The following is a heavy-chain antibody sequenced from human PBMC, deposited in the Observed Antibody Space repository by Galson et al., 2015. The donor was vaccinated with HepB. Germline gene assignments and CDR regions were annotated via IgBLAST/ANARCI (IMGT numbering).Heavy chain of an antibody. CDR1: GYTFTSYY. CDR3: ASSVVAAAPEDY. V-gene: IGHV1-46*01. Sequence: SVKVSCKASGYTFTSYYMHWVRQAPGQGLEWMGIINPSGGSTSYAQKFQGRVTMTRDTSTSTVYMELSSLRSEDTAVYYCASSVVAAAPEDYWGQGTLVTVSS. J-gene: IGHJ4*02. CDR2: INPSGGST. D-gene: IGHD6-13*01.